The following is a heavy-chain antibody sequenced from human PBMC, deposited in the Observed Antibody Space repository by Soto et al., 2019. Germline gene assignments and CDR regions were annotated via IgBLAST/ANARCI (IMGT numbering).Heavy chain of an antibody. Sequence: EVQLVESGGGLVQPGGSLRLSCAASGFTFSTSWVNWVRQAPGKGLEWVANINPDGSAQYYVDSVKGRFTISRDNAKNSLFLQMNSLRADDTAVYYCTRISRGPPSDHWGHGTLVTVSS. CDR1: GFTFSTSW. J-gene: IGHJ4*01. CDR2: INPDGSAQ. D-gene: IGHD3-10*01. V-gene: IGHV3-7*03. CDR3: TRISRGPPSDH.